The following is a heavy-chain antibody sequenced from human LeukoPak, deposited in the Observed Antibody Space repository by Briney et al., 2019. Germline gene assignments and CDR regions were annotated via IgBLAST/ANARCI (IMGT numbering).Heavy chain of an antibody. J-gene: IGHJ4*02. Sequence: GGSLRLSCAASGFTFNSYAMHWVRQAPGKGLEWVAVISYDGSNKYYADSVKGRFTISRDNSKNTLYLQMNSLRAEDAAVYYCAKSPSGYARSSFDYWGQGTLVTVSS. CDR1: GFTFNSYA. CDR2: ISYDGSNK. D-gene: IGHD5-12*01. V-gene: IGHV3-30*18. CDR3: AKSPSGYARSSFDY.